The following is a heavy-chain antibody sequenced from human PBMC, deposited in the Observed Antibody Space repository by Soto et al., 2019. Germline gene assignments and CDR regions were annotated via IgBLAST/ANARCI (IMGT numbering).Heavy chain of an antibody. J-gene: IGHJ4*02. CDR2: IFSNDEK. D-gene: IGHD3-10*01. V-gene: IGHV2-26*01. CDR1: GFSLSNARMG. Sequence: QVTLKESGPVLVKPTETLTLTCTVSGFSLSNARMGVSWIGQPPGKALEWLAHIFSNDEKSYSTSLKSRLTISKDTSKSQVVLTMTNMDPVDTATYYCARIGVHYYGSYYFDYWGQGTLVTVSS. CDR3: ARIGVHYYGSYYFDY.